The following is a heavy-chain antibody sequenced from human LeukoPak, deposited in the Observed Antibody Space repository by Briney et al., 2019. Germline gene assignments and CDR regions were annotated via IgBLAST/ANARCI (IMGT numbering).Heavy chain of an antibody. J-gene: IGHJ4*02. CDR3: APGPAGLTRY. CDR2: ISSSSSYI. D-gene: IGHD6-13*01. V-gene: IGHV3-21*01. Sequence: GGSLRLSCAATGFTFSSYSMNWVRQAPGKGLEWVSSISSSSSYIYYADSVKGRFTISRDNAKNSLYLQMNSLRAEDTAVYYCAPGPAGLTRYWGQGTLVTVSS. CDR1: GFTFSSYS.